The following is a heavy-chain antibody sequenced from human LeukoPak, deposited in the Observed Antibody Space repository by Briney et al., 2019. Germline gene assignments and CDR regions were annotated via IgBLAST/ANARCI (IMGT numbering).Heavy chain of an antibody. J-gene: IGHJ4*02. Sequence: SVKVSCKASGGTFSSYAISWVRQAPGQELEWMGRIIPILGIANYAQKFQGRVTITADKSTSTAYMELSSPRSEDTAVYYCARREYYYDSSGYYLYWGQGTLVTVPS. D-gene: IGHD3-22*01. V-gene: IGHV1-69*04. CDR3: ARREYYYDSSGYYLY. CDR2: IIPILGIA. CDR1: GGTFSSYA.